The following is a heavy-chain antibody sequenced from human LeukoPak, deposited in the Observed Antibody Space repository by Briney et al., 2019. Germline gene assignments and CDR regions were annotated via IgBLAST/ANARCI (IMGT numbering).Heavy chain of an antibody. D-gene: IGHD5-18*01. J-gene: IGHJ4*02. Sequence: SETLSLTCTVSGGSISSGDYYWRWIRQPPGKGLEWIGYIYYSGSTYYNPSLKSRVTISVDTSKNQFSLKLSSVTAADTAVYYCARAIVDTATNLDYWGQGTLVTVSS. V-gene: IGHV4-30-4*01. CDR1: GGSISSGDYY. CDR3: ARAIVDTATNLDY. CDR2: IYYSGST.